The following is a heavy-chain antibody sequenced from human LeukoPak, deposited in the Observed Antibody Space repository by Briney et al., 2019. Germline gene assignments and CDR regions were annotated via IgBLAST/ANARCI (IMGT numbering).Heavy chain of an antibody. V-gene: IGHV3-7*04. CDR1: GFTFSSYS. J-gene: IGHJ4*02. CDR3: ARESGGSCHSDY. Sequence: GGSLRLSCAASGFTFSSYSMSRVRQAPGKGLEWVANIKQGGSQRHYVDPVKGRFTNSRDNAKNSLYLQMNSLRAEDTAVYYCARESGGSCHSDYWGQGSLVTVSS. CDR2: IKQGGSQR. D-gene: IGHD2-15*01.